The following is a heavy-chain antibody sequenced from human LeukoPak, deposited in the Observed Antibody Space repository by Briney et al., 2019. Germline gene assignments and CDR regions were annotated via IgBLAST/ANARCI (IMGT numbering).Heavy chain of an antibody. V-gene: IGHV3-30-3*01. J-gene: IGHJ4*02. CDR3: ASTDRATGTTWGLDY. D-gene: IGHD1-1*01. Sequence: QPGGSLRLSCAASGFSISSYAIHWVRQAPGKGLESVAVISYEGSNKYYADSVKGRFTISRDNSKNILYLQMNSLRADDTAVYYCASTDRATGTTWGLDYWGQGTLVTVSS. CDR1: GFSISSYA. CDR2: ISYEGSNK.